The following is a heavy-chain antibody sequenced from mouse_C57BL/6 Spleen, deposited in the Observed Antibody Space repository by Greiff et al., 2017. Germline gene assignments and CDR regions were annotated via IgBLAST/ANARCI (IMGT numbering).Heavy chain of an antibody. CDR1: GYTFTDYN. V-gene: IGHV1-18*01. CDR2: INPNNGGT. J-gene: IGHJ4*01. Sequence: DVQLQESGPELVKPGASVKIPCKASGYTFTDYNMDWVKQSHGKSLEWIGDINPNNGGTIYNQKFKGKATLTVDKSSSTAYMELRSLTSEDTAVYYCARKGRGYYAMDYWGQGTSVTVSS. CDR3: ARKGRGYYAMDY.